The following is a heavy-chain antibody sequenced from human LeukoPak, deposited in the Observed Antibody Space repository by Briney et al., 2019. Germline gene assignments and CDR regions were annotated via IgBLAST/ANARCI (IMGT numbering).Heavy chain of an antibody. V-gene: IGHV3-23*01. CDR1: GFTFSSYA. Sequence: GGSLRLSCAASGFTFSSYAMSWVRQAPGKGLEWVSAISGSGGSTYYADSVKGRFTISRDNAKNSLYLQMNSLRAEDTAVYYCARDRAVGEDYSNQPTDYWGQGTLVTVSS. J-gene: IGHJ4*02. CDR2: ISGSGGST. CDR3: ARDRAVGEDYSNQPTDY. D-gene: IGHD4-11*01.